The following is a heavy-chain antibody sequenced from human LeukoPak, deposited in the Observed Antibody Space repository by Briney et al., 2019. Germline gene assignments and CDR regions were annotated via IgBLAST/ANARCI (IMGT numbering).Heavy chain of an antibody. J-gene: IGHJ3*02. CDR2: IYYSGST. V-gene: IGHV4-59*01. CDR1: GGSISSYY. D-gene: IGHD6-13*01. Sequence: PSETLSLTCTVSGGSISSYYWSWIRQPPGKGLEWIGYIYYSGSTNYNPSLKSRVTISVDTSKNQFSLKLSSVTAADTAVYYCARGERRHPFGIAAAGTSFGVAFDIWGQGTMDTVSS. CDR3: ARGERRHPFGIAAAGTSFGVAFDI.